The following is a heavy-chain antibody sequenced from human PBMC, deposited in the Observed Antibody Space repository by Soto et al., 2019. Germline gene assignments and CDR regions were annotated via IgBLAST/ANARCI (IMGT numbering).Heavy chain of an antibody. Sequence: QVQLVESGGGVVQPGRSLRLSCAASGFTFSSYGMHWVRQAPGKGLEWVAVIWYDGSNKYYADSVKGRFTISRDNSKNTLDLQMKILRAEDTVVYYCARGGYSSSWYSRGLYSDWFDPWGQGTLVTVSS. CDR3: ARGGYSSSWYSRGLYSDWFDP. V-gene: IGHV3-33*01. CDR2: IWYDGSNK. J-gene: IGHJ5*02. CDR1: GFTFSSYG. D-gene: IGHD6-13*01.